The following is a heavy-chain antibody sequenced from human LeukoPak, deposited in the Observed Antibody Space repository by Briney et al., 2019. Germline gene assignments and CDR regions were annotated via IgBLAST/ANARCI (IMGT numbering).Heavy chain of an antibody. D-gene: IGHD1-26*01. CDR1: GDTISTSDHY. V-gene: IGHV4-39*01. Sequence: SETLSLTCSVSGDTISTSDHYWGWIRQPPGKGLEWIGSIYYSGSTYYNPSLKSRVTISVDTSKNQFSLKLSSVTAADTAVYYCARHSRGSYQGDYYYHYMDVWGKGTTVTISS. CDR2: IYYSGST. CDR3: ARHSRGSYQGDYYYHYMDV. J-gene: IGHJ6*03.